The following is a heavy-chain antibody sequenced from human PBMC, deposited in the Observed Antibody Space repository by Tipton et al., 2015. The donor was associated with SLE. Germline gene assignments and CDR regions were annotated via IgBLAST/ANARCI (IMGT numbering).Heavy chain of an antibody. Sequence: QLVQSGGGVVQPGRSLRLSCAASGFTFSIYAMHWVRQAPGKGLEWVAVISHDGSGDSYADSVKGRLTISRDTSKNTVFLQMNSLRVEDTAIYYCVREPPRTEAYCRGTNCYIFQYLGQGTLVTVSS. CDR1: GFTFSIYA. D-gene: IGHD2-2*01. CDR2: ISHDGSGD. CDR3: VREPPRTEAYCRGTNCYIFQY. J-gene: IGHJ4*02. V-gene: IGHV3-30*04.